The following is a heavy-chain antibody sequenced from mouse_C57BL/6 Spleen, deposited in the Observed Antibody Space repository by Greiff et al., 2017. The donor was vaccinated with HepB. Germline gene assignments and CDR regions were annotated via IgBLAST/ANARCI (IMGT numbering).Heavy chain of an antibody. CDR3: AMSSSYAMDY. J-gene: IGHJ4*01. CDR2: INPSTGGT. CDR1: GYSFTGYY. V-gene: IGHV1-42*01. D-gene: IGHD1-1*01. Sequence: EVQLQQSGPELVKPGASVKISCKASGYSFTGYYMNWVKQSPEKSLEWIGEINPSTGGTTYNQKFKAKATLTVDKSSSTAYMPLKSLTSEDSAVYYCAMSSSYAMDYWGQGTSVTVSS.